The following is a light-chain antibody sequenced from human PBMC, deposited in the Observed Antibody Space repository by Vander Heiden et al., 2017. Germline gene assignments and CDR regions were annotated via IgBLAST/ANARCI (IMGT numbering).Light chain of an antibody. CDR1: EKVSTY. Sequence: DIQMTQSPSSLSASVGDRVTITCRAREKVSTYLNWYQQKPGEAPNLLIYAASSLQSGVSSRFSGSGSGTDFTLIISRLQPEDFASYYCQQSDNIPFTFGGGTKVDIK. CDR2: AAS. CDR3: QQSDNIPFT. J-gene: IGKJ4*01. V-gene: IGKV1-39*01.